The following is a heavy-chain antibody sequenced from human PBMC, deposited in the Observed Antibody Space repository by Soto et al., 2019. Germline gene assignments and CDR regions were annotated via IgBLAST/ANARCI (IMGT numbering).Heavy chain of an antibody. V-gene: IGHV4-59*01. CDR2: VYYSGST. CDR1: GGSISSYY. D-gene: IGHD4-17*01. Sequence: QVQPQESGPGLVKPSETLSLTCTVSGGSISSYYWTWIRQPPGKRLEWIGYVYYSGSTNYNPSLKSRVTISVDMSKNQFSLKLSSVTAADTAVHYCARDTVTTSDDAFDIWGQGTMVTVSS. CDR3: ARDTVTTSDDAFDI. J-gene: IGHJ3*02.